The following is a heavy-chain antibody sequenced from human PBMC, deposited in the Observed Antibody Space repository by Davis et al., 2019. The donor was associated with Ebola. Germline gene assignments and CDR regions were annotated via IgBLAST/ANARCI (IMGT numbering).Heavy chain of an antibody. D-gene: IGHD3-22*01. CDR1: GYTFSNYF. CDR2: INPSVAST. CDR3: ARDRDYYDSSGYYHSGYYGMDV. V-gene: IGHV1-46*01. Sequence: ASVKVSCKASGYTFSNYFMQWVRQAPGQGLEWMGIINPSVASTSYGQKFQGRITMTGDTSTSTAYMELSSLRSEDTVVYYCARDRDYYDSSGYYHSGYYGMDVWGKGTTVTVSS. J-gene: IGHJ6*04.